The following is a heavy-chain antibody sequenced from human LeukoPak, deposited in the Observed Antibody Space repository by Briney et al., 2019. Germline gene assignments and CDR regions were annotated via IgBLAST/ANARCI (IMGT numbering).Heavy chain of an antibody. V-gene: IGHV3-15*01. D-gene: IGHD1-26*01. CDR3: TTDRIGSWELLGVYLRFDY. Sequence: GGSLRLSCAASGFTFSSYWMSWVRQAPGKGLEWVGRIKSKTDGGTTDYAAPVKGRFTISRDDSKNTLYLQMNSLKTEDTAVYYCTTDRIGSWELLGVYLRFDYWGQGTLVTVSS. CDR1: GFTFSSYW. CDR2: IKSKTDGGTT. J-gene: IGHJ4*02.